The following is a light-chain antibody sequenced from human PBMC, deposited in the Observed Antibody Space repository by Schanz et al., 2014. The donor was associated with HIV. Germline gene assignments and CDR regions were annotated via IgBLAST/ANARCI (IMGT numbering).Light chain of an antibody. V-gene: IGLV2-14*03. J-gene: IGLJ1*01. CDR3: SSYTSSSTFYV. CDR1: NSDIGAYNY. CDR2: DVN. Sequence: QSALTQPASVSGSPGQSIAISCTGTNSDIGAYNYVSWYQQHPDKAPKLIIYDVNNRPSGVSNRFSGSKSGNTASLTISGLQAEDEADYYCSSYTSSSTFYVFGTGTKLTVL.